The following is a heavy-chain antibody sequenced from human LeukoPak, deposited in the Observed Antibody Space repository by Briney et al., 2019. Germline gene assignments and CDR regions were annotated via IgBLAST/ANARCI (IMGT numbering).Heavy chain of an antibody. V-gene: IGHV4-59*10. CDR3: ARLTIDYYDSSGPTDY. J-gene: IGHJ4*02. D-gene: IGHD3-22*01. CDR1: GGSFSGYY. CDR2: IYTSGST. Sequence: SETLSLTCAVYGGSFSGYYWSWIRQPAGKGLEWIGRIYTSGSTNYNPSLKSRDTMSVDTSKNQFSLKLSSVTAADTAVYYCARLTIDYYDSSGPTDYWGQGTLVTVSS.